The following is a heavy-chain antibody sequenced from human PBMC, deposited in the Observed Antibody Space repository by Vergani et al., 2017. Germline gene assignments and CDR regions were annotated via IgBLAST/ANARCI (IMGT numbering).Heavy chain of an antibody. J-gene: IGHJ2*01. CDR3: ARGQEYSSWGWFFDL. CDR1: GGSFSGYY. Sequence: QVQLQQWGAGLLKPSATLSLTCAVYGGSFSGYYWSWIRQPPGKGLEWIGEINHSGSTNYNPSLKSRVTISVDTSKNQFSLELSSVTAADMAVYYCARGQEYSSWGWFFDLWGRGTLVTVSS. D-gene: IGHD6-6*01. CDR2: INHSGST. V-gene: IGHV4-34*01.